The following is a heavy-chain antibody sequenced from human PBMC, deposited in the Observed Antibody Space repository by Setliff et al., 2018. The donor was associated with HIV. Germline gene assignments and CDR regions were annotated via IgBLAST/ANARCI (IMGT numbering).Heavy chain of an antibody. CDR1: GYTFTSYA. Sequence: ASVKVSCKASGYTFTSYAMHWVRQAPGQRLEWMGWIHAGNGYTKYSQKFQGRVTFTRDTSASAAYMDLSSLRSEDTAVYYCARDNFGSAFDIWGQGTMVTVSS. D-gene: IGHD3-10*01. V-gene: IGHV1-3*01. J-gene: IGHJ3*02. CDR3: ARDNFGSAFDI. CDR2: IHAGNGYT.